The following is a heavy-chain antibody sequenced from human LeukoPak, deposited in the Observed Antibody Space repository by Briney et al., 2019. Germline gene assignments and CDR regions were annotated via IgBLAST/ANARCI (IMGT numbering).Heavy chain of an antibody. CDR3: AKGASFGVVIIPWDAFDI. J-gene: IGHJ3*02. CDR1: GLTFSSYA. V-gene: IGHV3-23*01. CDR2: ISGSGGST. D-gene: IGHD3-3*01. Sequence: GGSLRLSCAASGLTFSSYAMSWVRQAPGKGLEWVSAISGSGGSTYYADSVKGRFTISRDNSKNTLYLQMNSLRAEDTAVYYCAKGASFGVVIIPWDAFDIWGQGTMVTVSS.